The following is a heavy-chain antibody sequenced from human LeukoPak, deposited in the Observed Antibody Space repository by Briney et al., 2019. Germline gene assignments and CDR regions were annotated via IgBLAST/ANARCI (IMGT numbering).Heavy chain of an antibody. CDR2: ISGSGGST. J-gene: IGHJ4*02. CDR3: AKDLAYTAHCSGGSCGAGVGY. V-gene: IGHV3-23*01. Sequence: GGSLRLSCAASGFTFSSYAMSWVRQAPGKGLEWVSAISGSGGSTYYADSVKGRFTISRDNSKNTLYLQMNSLRAEDTAVYYCAKDLAYTAHCSGGSCGAGVGYWGQGTLVTVSS. CDR1: GFTFSSYA. D-gene: IGHD2-15*01.